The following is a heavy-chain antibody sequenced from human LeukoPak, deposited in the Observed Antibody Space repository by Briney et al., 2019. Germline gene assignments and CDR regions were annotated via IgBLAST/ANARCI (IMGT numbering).Heavy chain of an antibody. D-gene: IGHD1-7*01. J-gene: IGHJ6*02. CDR3: ARDWLELAPAYYYYGMDV. CDR1: GFTFTDYY. Sequence: GGSLRLSCAASGFTFTDYYMSWIRQAPGKGLEWVSYISISGTTIYYADSVKGRFTFSRDNAKNSLYLQMNSLRAEDTAVYYCARDWLELAPAYYYYGMDVWGQGTTVTVSS. V-gene: IGHV3-11*01. CDR2: ISISGTTI.